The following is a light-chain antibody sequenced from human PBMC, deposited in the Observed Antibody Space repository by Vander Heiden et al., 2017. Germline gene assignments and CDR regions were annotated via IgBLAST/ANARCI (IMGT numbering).Light chain of an antibody. CDR1: QSISSY. Sequence: DIQMTQSPSSLSASVGDRVTITCRASQSISSYLNWYQQKPGKAPKLLIYAASSLQSGVPSRFSGSGSGTDFTLTISRLPPEDFSTYYCQPSYSTPMYTFGQGTKLEIK. CDR3: QPSYSTPMYT. J-gene: IGKJ2*01. V-gene: IGKV1-39*01. CDR2: AAS.